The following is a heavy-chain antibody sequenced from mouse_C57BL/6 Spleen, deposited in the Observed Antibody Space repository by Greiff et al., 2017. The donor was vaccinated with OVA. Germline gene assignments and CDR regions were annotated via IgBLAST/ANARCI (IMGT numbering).Heavy chain of an antibody. V-gene: IGHV1-81*01. CDR2: IYPRSGNT. CDR3: ASQGTFSPGAY. Sequence: VKLQESGAELARPGASVKLSCTASGYTFTRYGISWVTQRPGPGLEWIGEIYPRSGNTYYNEKFKGKATLTADKSSSTAYMELRSLTSEDSAVYFCASQGTFSPGAYWGQGTLVTVSA. D-gene: IGHD3-3*01. J-gene: IGHJ3*01. CDR1: GYTFTRYG.